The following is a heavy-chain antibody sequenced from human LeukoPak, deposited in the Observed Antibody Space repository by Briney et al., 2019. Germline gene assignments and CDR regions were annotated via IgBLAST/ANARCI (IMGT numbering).Heavy chain of an antibody. CDR1: AGSISSGDYY. CDR3: ARSLCITTLTIDY. CDR2: IYYSGST. Sequence: SQTLSLTCTGSAGSISSGDYYWSWLRQPPGKGLEWIGYIYYSGSTYYNPSLKSRVTISVDTSKNQFSLKLSSVTAADTAVYYCARSLCITTLTIDYWGQGTLVTVSS. D-gene: IGHD3-22*01. J-gene: IGHJ4*02. V-gene: IGHV4-30-4*01.